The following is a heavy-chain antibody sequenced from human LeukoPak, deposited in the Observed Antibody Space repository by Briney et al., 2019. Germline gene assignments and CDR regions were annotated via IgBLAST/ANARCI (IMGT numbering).Heavy chain of an antibody. Sequence: PGGSLRLSCAASGFTFSSYGMHWVRQAPGKGLEWVAFIRYDGSNKYYADSVKGRFTISRDNSKNTLYLQMNSLRAEDTAVYYCAKDLLLEYGGSYLGYWGQGTLVTVSS. J-gene: IGHJ4*02. V-gene: IGHV3-30*02. CDR3: AKDLLLEYGGSYLGY. CDR1: GFTFSSYG. D-gene: IGHD1-26*01. CDR2: IRYDGSNK.